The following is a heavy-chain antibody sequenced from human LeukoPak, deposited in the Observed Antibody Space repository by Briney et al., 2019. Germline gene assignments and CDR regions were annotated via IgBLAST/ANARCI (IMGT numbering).Heavy chain of an antibody. V-gene: IGHV1-69*05. CDR2: IIPIFGTA. CDR3: ARDRGVGYSSSYQIDY. CDR1: GGTFSSYA. Sequence: GASVKVSFKASGGTFSSYAISWVRQAPGQGLEWMGRIIPIFGTANYAQKFQGRVTNTTDESTSTAYMELSSLRSEDTAVYYCARDRGVGYSSSYQIDYWGQGTLVTVSS. D-gene: IGHD6-13*01. J-gene: IGHJ4*02.